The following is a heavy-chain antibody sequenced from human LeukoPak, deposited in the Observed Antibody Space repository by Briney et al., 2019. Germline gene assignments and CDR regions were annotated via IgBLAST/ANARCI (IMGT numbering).Heavy chain of an antibody. J-gene: IGHJ3*02. CDR3: ARDSIRSGWYRTFDI. CDR2: IYTSGST. CDR1: GGSISSYY. Sequence: SETLSLTCTVSGGSISSYYWSWIRQPAGKGLEWIGRIYTSGSTNYNPSLKSRVTMSVDTSKNQFSLKLSSVTAADTAVYYCARDSIRSGWYRTFDIWGQGTMVTVSS. V-gene: IGHV4-4*07. D-gene: IGHD6-19*01.